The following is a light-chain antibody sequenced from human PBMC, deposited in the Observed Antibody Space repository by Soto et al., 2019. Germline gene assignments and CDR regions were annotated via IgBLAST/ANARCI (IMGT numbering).Light chain of an antibody. V-gene: IGLV2-23*02. J-gene: IGLJ1*01. CDR2: EVS. CDR1: SSDVGSYNL. CDR3: CSYAGSSTYVYV. Sequence: SSLPQSSSLSGSPVQSIPLSCPGTSSDVGSYNLVSWYQQHPGKAPKLMIYEVSKRPSGVSNRFSGSKSGNTASLTISGLQAEEEADYYCCSYAGSSTYVYVFGTGTKVTVL.